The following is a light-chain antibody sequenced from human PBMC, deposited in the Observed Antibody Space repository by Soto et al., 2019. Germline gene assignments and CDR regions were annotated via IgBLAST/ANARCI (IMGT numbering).Light chain of an antibody. CDR3: QHYSAYSPWT. CDR2: KAS. V-gene: IGKV1-5*03. Sequence: DIQMTQSPSTLSASVGDRVTITCRASQSVDTWLAWFQQKPGRDPKVVIYKASNLESGVPSRFSGRGSGTEFTLTISSLQPDDFATYYCQHYSAYSPWTFGQGTKVEIK. J-gene: IGKJ1*01. CDR1: QSVDTW.